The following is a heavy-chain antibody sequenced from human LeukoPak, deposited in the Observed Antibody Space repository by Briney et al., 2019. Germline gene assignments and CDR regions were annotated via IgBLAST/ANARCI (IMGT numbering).Heavy chain of an antibody. Sequence: SVKVSCKASGGTFTSYTISWLRQAPGQRLEWMGRIIPILGIANYAQKSQGRVTITADKSTSTAYMELSSLRSEDTAVYYCARVGSGYDYPKDNYWGPGTLVTVSS. CDR3: ARVGSGYDYPKDNY. D-gene: IGHD5-12*01. CDR1: GGTFTSYT. V-gene: IGHV1-69*02. J-gene: IGHJ4*02. CDR2: IIPILGIA.